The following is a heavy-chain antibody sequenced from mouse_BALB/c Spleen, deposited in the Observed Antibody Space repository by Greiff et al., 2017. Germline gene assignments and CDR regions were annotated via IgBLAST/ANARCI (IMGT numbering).Heavy chain of an antibody. V-gene: IGHV5-12-1*01. J-gene: IGHJ3*01. D-gene: IGHD1-1*01. CDR1: GFAFSSYD. CDR3: ARQGIYGAWFAY. Sequence: EVQRVESGGGLVKPGGSLKLSCAASGFAFSSYDMSWVRQTPEKRLEWVAYISSGGGSTYYPDTVKGRFTISRDNAKNTLYLQMSSLKSEDTAMYYCARQGIYGAWFAYWGQGTLVTVSA. CDR2: ISSGGGST.